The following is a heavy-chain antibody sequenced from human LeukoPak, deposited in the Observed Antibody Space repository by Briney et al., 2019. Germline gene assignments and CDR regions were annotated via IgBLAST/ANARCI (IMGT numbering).Heavy chain of an antibody. Sequence: TGTSLRLSCVASGFTFSTYGMHWVRQAPGKGLEWVAVISHDGTKKYYGDSVKGRFTISRDNSKNTLYLQMDSLGAEDTAVYYCAKDNLIGRSDYYYGMDVWGQGTTVTVSS. CDR1: GFTFSTYG. CDR2: ISHDGTKK. CDR3: AKDNLIGRSDYYYGMDV. D-gene: IGHD3-9*01. J-gene: IGHJ6*02. V-gene: IGHV3-30*18.